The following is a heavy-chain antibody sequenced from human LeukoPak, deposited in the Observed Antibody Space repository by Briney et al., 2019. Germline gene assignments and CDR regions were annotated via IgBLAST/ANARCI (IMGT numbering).Heavy chain of an antibody. CDR2: IYHSGST. Sequence: PSETVSLTCAVSGYSISSVYYWGWTRQPPGKGLEWIESIYHSGSTYYNPPLKSRVTISVDTPKNQFSLKLSSVTAADTAVYYCARHRGSSSYYYYMDVWGKGTTVTVSS. V-gene: IGHV4-38-2*01. D-gene: IGHD6-6*01. J-gene: IGHJ6*03. CDR3: ARHRGSSSYYYYMDV. CDR1: GYSISSVYY.